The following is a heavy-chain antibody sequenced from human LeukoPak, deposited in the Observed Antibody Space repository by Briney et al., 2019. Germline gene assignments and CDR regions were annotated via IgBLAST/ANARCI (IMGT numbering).Heavy chain of an antibody. D-gene: IGHD5-12*01. CDR3: ARYDYGRSGFDY. CDR2: IYSGGTT. V-gene: IGHV3-66*01. J-gene: IGHJ4*02. Sequence: GGSLRLSCAASGFTVSTNYMTWVREAPWKGLEWVSVIYSGGTTYYADSVKGRFSISRDNSKNTLYLQMNSLRAEDTAVYYCARYDYGRSGFDYWGQGTLVTVSS. CDR1: GFTVSTNY.